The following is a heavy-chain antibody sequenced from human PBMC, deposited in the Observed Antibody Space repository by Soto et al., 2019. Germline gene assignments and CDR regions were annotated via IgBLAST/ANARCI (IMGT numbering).Heavy chain of an antibody. D-gene: IGHD3-16*01. CDR2: IIPIFGTA. V-gene: IGHV1-69*13. CDR1: GGTFSSYA. J-gene: IGHJ4*02. CDR3: ARFSSSGYYDYVWGSPPPNYYFDY. Sequence: ASVKVSCKASGGTFSSYAISWVRQAPGQGLEWMGGIIPIFGTANYAQKFQGRVTITADESTSTAYMELSSLRSEDTAVYYCARFSSSGYYDYVWGSPPPNYYFDYWGQGTLVTVSS.